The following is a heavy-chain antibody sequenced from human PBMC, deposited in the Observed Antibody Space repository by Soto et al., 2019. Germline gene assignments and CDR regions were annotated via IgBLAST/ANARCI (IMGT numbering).Heavy chain of an antibody. CDR2: INYSGST. CDR1: GGSISSGGYY. D-gene: IGHD2-2*01. V-gene: IGHV4-31*03. Sequence: SETLSLTCTVSGGSISSGGYYWSWIRQHPGKGLEWIGYINYSGSTYYNPSLKSRVTISVDTSKNQFSLKLSSVTAADTAVYYCARVTPDQLLFPWGQGTLVTVSS. CDR3: ARVTPDQLLFP. J-gene: IGHJ5*02.